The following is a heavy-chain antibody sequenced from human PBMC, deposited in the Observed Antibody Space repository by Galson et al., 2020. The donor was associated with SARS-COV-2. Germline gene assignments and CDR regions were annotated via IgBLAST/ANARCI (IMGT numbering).Heavy chain of an antibody. D-gene: IGHD3-3*01. J-gene: IGHJ3*01. CDR3: ARPNDFWSGFDDALDV. CDR2: MSSDGRNI. Sequence: GGSLRLSCAASGFSFHKFAMHWVRQAPGKGLEWVAVMSSDGRNIYYADSMKGRFTISRDNSNNTLYLQMNSLTTGDTAVYFCARPNDFWSGFDDALDVWGQGTMVIVSS. V-gene: IGHV3-30*04. CDR1: GFSFHKFA.